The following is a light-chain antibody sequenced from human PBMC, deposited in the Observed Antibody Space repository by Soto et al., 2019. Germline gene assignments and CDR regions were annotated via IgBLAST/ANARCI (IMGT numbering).Light chain of an antibody. CDR1: TSNIGSNT. Sequence: QSLLTQPPSASGTPGQTVTISCSGSTSNIGSNTVNWYHQVPGTVPKLLIYTNNLRPSGVPDRFSASVSGTSASLAISHLQSEDEGDFYCAAWDGALNGVVFGGGTQLTVL. J-gene: IGLJ3*02. CDR2: TNN. CDR3: AAWDGALNGVV. V-gene: IGLV1-44*01.